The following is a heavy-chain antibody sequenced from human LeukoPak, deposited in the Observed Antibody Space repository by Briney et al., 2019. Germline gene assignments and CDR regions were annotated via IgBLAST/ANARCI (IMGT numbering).Heavy chain of an antibody. D-gene: IGHD2-15*01. CDR2: IYPGDSDT. CDR1: GYSFTSYW. V-gene: IGHV5-51*01. J-gene: IGHJ6*02. Sequence: GESLKISCKGSGYSFTSYWIGWVRQMPGKGLEWMGIIYPGDSDTRYSPSFQGQVTISADKSTSTANLQWSSLKASDTAMYYCARTLAHCSGGSCYSYYYYGMDVWGQGTTVTVSS. CDR3: ARTLAHCSGGSCYSYYYYGMDV.